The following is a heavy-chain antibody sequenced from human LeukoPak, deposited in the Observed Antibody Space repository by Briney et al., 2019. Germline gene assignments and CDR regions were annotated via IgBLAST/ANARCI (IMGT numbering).Heavy chain of an antibody. CDR2: IKRKSDGGRI. CDR3: TTLNYGADYYYGMDV. CDR1: GFTFSNAW. V-gene: IGHV3-15*01. D-gene: IGHD4-17*01. J-gene: IGHJ6*02. Sequence: GGSLRLSCAASGFTFSNAWMSWVRQAPGKGLEWVGRIKRKSDGGRIDYAAPVKGRLTISRDDSKNTLYLQMNSLKTEDTAVYFCTTLNYGADYYYGMDVWGQGTTVTVSS.